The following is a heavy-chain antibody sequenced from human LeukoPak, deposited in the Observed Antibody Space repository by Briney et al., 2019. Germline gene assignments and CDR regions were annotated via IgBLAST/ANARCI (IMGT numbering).Heavy chain of an antibody. CDR3: ASSGYSYGYLGDFDY. D-gene: IGHD5-18*01. Sequence: SETLSLTCTVSGGSISSYYWSWIRQPPGKRLEWIGYIYYSGSTNYNPSLKSRVTISVDTSKNQFSLKLSSVTAADPAVYYCASSGYSYGYLGDFDYWGQGTLVTVSS. CDR2: IYYSGST. J-gene: IGHJ4*02. CDR1: GGSISSYY. V-gene: IGHV4-59*01.